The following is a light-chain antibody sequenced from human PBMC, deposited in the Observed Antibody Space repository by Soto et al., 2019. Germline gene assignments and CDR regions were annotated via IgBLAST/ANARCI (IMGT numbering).Light chain of an antibody. CDR3: CSFAGSSTFWV. CDR2: EVN. J-gene: IGLJ3*02. V-gene: IGLV2-23*02. CDR1: TSDVGGYDV. Sequence: QSALTQPASVSGSPGQSITISCSGTTSDVGGYDVVSWYQQHPGKAPKLMIFEVNQRPSGVSDRFSGSKSDNTASLTISGLQAGDEADYYCCSFAGSSTFWVFGGGTKVTVL.